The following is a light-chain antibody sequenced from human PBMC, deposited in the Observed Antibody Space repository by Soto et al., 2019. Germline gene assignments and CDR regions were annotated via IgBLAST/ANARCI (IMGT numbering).Light chain of an antibody. CDR2: EVN. V-gene: IGLV2-14*01. CDR3: SSYTSTTALNVV. J-gene: IGLJ2*01. CDR1: SSDVGDFNY. Sequence: QSALTQPASVSGSPGQSITISCTGTSSDVGDFNYVSWYQQHPGKAPKLMIYEVNNRPSEVSDRFSGSKSGNTASLTISGVQAGDEADYYCSSYTSTTALNVVFGGGTKLTVL.